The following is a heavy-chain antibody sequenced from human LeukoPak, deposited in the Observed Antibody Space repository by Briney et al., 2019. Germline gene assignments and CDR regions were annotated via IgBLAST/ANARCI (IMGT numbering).Heavy chain of an antibody. V-gene: IGHV1-2*02. CDR1: GYIFTGYW. D-gene: IGHD1-1*01. J-gene: IGHJ4*02. CDR3: AREMRPATTILVNW. CDR2: INPNSGNT. Sequence: ASVHVTRKASGYIFTGYWIHWVRQAPGQGLEWMGFINPNSGNTNYAQKFQGRVTMTRDTSINTAYMELNGLTGDDTAVYYCAREMRPATTILVNWWSQGTLVTVSS.